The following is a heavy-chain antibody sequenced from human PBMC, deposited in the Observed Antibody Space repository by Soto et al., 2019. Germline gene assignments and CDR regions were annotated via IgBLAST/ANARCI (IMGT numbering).Heavy chain of an antibody. CDR1: GFTFSGNW. Sequence: GGSLRLSCAASGFTFSGNWMSWVRQAPGTGLQWVANIKQDGSEKYYVDSVRGRFTISRDNAKSTLFLQMNSLIADDTAVYFCARWGYASGWYHYDYWGRGTLVTVSS. CDR2: IKQDGSEK. D-gene: IGHD6-13*01. CDR3: ARWGYASGWYHYDY. J-gene: IGHJ4*02. V-gene: IGHV3-7*01.